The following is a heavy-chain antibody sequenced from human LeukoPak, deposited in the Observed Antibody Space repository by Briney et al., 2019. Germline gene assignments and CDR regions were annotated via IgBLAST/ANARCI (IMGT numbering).Heavy chain of an antibody. Sequence: SETLSLTCTVSGGSISSYYWSWLRQPPGKGLEWIGYIYYSGSTNYNSSLTRRVTISVDTSKAQFSLKLSSVTAADTAVYYCARAGTNLGDYDYWGQGTLVTVSS. J-gene: IGHJ4*02. CDR2: IYYSGST. D-gene: IGHD4-17*01. CDR3: ARAGTNLGDYDY. CDR1: GGSISSYY. V-gene: IGHV4-59*08.